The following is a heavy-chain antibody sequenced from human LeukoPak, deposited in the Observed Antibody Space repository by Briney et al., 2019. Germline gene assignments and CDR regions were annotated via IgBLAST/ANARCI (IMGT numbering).Heavy chain of an antibody. Sequence: GGSLRLSCAASGFTFSSYAMSWVRQAPGKGLEWVSAISGSGGSTYYADSVMGRLTISRDNSKNTLYLQMNSLRAEDTAVYYCAKDRKDIVVVPAASWSWFDPWGQGTLVTVSS. CDR3: AKDRKDIVVVPAASWSWFDP. J-gene: IGHJ5*02. V-gene: IGHV3-23*01. D-gene: IGHD2-2*01. CDR2: ISGSGGST. CDR1: GFTFSSYA.